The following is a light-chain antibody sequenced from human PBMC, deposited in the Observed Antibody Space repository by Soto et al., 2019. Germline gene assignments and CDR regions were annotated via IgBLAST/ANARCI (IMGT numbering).Light chain of an antibody. Sequence: QSALTQPASVSGSPGQSITISCTGTSSDVGGYNYVSWDQQHPGKAPKLMIYDVSNRPSGVSNRFSGSKSGNTASLTSSGLLAEDEADYYCSSYTSSSTLVVFGGGTKLTVL. CDR1: SSDVGGYNY. CDR2: DVS. CDR3: SSYTSSSTLVV. J-gene: IGLJ2*01. V-gene: IGLV2-14*01.